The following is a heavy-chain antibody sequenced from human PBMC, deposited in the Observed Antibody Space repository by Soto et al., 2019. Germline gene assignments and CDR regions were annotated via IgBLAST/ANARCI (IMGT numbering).Heavy chain of an antibody. CDR3: ARDDCTNGVCYNWFDP. CDR2: ISSSSSTI. CDR1: GFTFSSYS. V-gene: IGHV3-48*01. D-gene: IGHD2-8*01. Sequence: EVQLVESGGGLVQPGGSLRLSCVASGFTFSSYSMNWVRQAPGKGLEWVSYISSSSSTIYYADSVKGRFTISRDNAKNSLYLQMNSLRAEDTAVYYCARDDCTNGVCYNWFDPWGQGTLVTVSS. J-gene: IGHJ5*02.